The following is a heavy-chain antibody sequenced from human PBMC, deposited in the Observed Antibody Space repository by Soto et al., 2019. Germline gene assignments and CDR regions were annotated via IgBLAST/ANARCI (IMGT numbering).Heavy chain of an antibody. CDR3: ARGTMLRGPGYYYAMDV. V-gene: IGHV4-31*03. D-gene: IGHD3-10*01. CDR2: IYNSGSS. J-gene: IGHJ6*02. CDR1: GDSISRNGYF. Sequence: SETLSLTCTVSGDSISRNGYFWTWIRQHPGKGLEWIGYIYNSGSSYYNPSLKSRAIISVDTSKNHFSLNLTAVTAADTAVYYCARGTMLRGPGYYYAMDVWGQGTTVTVSS.